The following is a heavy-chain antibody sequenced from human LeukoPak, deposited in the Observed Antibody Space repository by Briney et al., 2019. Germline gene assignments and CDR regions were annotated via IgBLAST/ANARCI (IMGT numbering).Heavy chain of an antibody. CDR3: ARGGSYYYGSDFDY. V-gene: IGHV4-34*01. Sequence: PSETLSLTCAVYGGSFSGFYWSWIRQPPGKGLEWIGEINHSGSTNYNPSLKSRVTISVDTSKNQFSLKLSSVTAADTAVYYCARGGSYYYGSDFDYWGQGTLVTVSS. CDR2: INHSGST. J-gene: IGHJ4*02. CDR1: GGSFSGFY. D-gene: IGHD3-10*01.